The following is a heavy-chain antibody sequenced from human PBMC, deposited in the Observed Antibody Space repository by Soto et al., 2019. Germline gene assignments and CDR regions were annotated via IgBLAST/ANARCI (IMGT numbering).Heavy chain of an antibody. CDR2: IHYSGST. CDR1: GGSISNNIYY. CDR3: ASQHYYDSSGYYVVY. V-gene: IGHV4-39*01. Sequence: QLQLQESGAGLVKPSETLSLTCTVSGGSISNNIYYWGWIRQPPGKGLEWIGNIHYSGSTYYDSSLKSRVTISVDTSKNQFSLKLSSVTAADTAVYYCASQHYYDSSGYYVVYWGQGTLVTVSS. D-gene: IGHD3-22*01. J-gene: IGHJ4*02.